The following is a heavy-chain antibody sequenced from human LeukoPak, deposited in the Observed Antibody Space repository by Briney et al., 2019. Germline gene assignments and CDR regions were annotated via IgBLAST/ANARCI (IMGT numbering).Heavy chain of an antibody. Sequence: ASVNVSCKPSGYTFSDYYIHWVRQAPGPGLEWMGIINPSDGSANYPQNFQGRITMTRDTSTSTVYMELLSLRSDDTGMYYCAREEPDYDTSGYPFFDPWGQGTLVTVSS. D-gene: IGHD3-22*01. V-gene: IGHV1-46*01. CDR2: INPSDGSA. CDR1: GYTFSDYY. J-gene: IGHJ5*02. CDR3: AREEPDYDTSGYPFFDP.